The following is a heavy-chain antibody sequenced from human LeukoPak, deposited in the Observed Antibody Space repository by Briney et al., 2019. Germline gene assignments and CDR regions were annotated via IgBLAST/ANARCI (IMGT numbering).Heavy chain of an antibody. J-gene: IGHJ6*03. Sequence: SETLSLTCTVSGYSISTIYYWGWIRQPPGKGLGWIGSIYHSASTYYNPSLKSPVTIAVDTSKTQFSMKLSSVIAADTAVYYCARVDWLANHYYYMDVWGKGTTVTVSS. D-gene: IGHD2-21*01. CDR3: ARVDWLANHYYYMDV. CDR2: IYHSAST. CDR1: GYSISTIYY. V-gene: IGHV4-38-2*02.